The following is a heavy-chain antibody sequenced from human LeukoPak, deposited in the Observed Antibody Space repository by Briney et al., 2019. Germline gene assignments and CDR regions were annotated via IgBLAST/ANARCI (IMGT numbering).Heavy chain of an antibody. Sequence: ASVTVTCKASGYTFTRYGISWVRQAPGQGLEWMGWISAYNGNTNYAHKLQGRVTMTTDTSASTAYKELRNLRSDDAAVYYCSRGLGYGANSAEYFQHWGQGTLVTVSS. D-gene: IGHD4/OR15-4a*01. J-gene: IGHJ1*01. CDR3: SRGLGYGANSAEYFQH. V-gene: IGHV1-18*01. CDR1: GYTFTRYG. CDR2: ISAYNGNT.